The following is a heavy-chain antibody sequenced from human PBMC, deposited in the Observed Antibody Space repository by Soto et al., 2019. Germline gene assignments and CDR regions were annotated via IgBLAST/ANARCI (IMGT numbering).Heavy chain of an antibody. V-gene: IGHV3-30*18. J-gene: IGHJ5*02. Sequence: TGGSLRLSCAASGFTFRSSGMHWVRQAPGKGLEWVALISYDGSNKYYTDSVKGRFTISRDNSKNTLYLQMNSLRTEDTAVYYCAKDLIVVIPAAPSWFDPGGQGTLVTV. D-gene: IGHD2-2*01. CDR3: AKDLIVVIPAAPSWFDP. CDR1: GFTFRSSG. CDR2: ISYDGSNK.